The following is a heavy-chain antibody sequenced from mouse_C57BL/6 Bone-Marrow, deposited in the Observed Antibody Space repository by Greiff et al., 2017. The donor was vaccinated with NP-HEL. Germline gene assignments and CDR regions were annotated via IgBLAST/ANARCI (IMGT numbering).Heavy chain of an antibody. CDR2: INYDGSST. V-gene: IGHV5-16*01. Sequence: DVKLVESEGGLVQPGSSMKLSCTASGFTFSDYYMAWVRQVPEKGLEWVANINYDGSSTYYLASLQSRFIISRDTAKNILYLQMSSLKSEDTATYYCAREGATVVEKVYWYFDVWGTGTTVTVSS. J-gene: IGHJ1*03. CDR3: AREGATVVEKVYWYFDV. D-gene: IGHD1-1*01. CDR1: GFTFSDYY.